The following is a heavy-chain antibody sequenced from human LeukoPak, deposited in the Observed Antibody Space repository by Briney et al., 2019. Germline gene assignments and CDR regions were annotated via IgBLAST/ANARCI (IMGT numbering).Heavy chain of an antibody. CDR2: FDPEDGET. CDR3: ARDNHYSSGWYGFDY. J-gene: IGHJ4*02. CDR1: GYTLTELS. Sequence: ASVKVSCKVSGYTLTELSMHWVRQAPGKGLEWMGGFDPEDGETIYAQKFQGRVTITADESTSTAYMELSSLRSEDTAVCYCARDNHYSSGWYGFDYWGQGTLVTVSS. D-gene: IGHD6-19*01. V-gene: IGHV1-24*01.